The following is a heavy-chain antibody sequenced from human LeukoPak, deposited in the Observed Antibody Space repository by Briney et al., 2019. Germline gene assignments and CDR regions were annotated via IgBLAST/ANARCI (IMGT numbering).Heavy chain of an antibody. CDR1: GASINSYY. CDR3: ARGMTTVTH. Sequence: PSETLSLTCTVSGASINSYYWSWIRQPPGKGLEWLGYIYYSGITNYNPSLKSRVTISVDTSRNQFSLKLSSVTAADTAVYYCARGMTTVTHWGQGTLVTVSP. V-gene: IGHV4-59*08. J-gene: IGHJ4*02. D-gene: IGHD4-11*01. CDR2: IYYSGIT.